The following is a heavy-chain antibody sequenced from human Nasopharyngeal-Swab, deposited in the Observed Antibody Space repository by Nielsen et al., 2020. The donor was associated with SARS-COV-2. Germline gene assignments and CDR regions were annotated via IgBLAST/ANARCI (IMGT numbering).Heavy chain of an antibody. Sequence: VRQAPGKGLEWVSGISWNSGSIGYADSVKGRFTISRDNAKNSLYLQMNSLRAEDTALYYRANGDYYDSSGYYCWGQGTLVTVSS. CDR2: ISWNSGSI. V-gene: IGHV3-9*01. D-gene: IGHD3-22*01. J-gene: IGHJ4*02. CDR3: ANGDYYDSSGYYC.